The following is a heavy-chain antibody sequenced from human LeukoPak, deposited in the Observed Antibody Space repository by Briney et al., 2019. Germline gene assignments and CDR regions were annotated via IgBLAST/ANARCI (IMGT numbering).Heavy chain of an antibody. V-gene: IGHV1-2*02. J-gene: IGHJ4*02. Sequence: ASVKVSCKASGYTFTGYYMHWVRQAPGQGLELMGWINPNSGGTNYAQKFQGRVTMTRDTSISTAYMELSRLRSDDTAVYYCARQPESIVGATTDYWGQGTLVTVSS. CDR2: INPNSGGT. CDR1: GYTFTGYY. D-gene: IGHD1-26*01. CDR3: ARQPESIVGATTDY.